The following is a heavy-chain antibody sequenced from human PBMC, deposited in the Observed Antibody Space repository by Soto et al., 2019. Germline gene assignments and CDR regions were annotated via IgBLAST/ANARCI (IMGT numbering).Heavy chain of an antibody. Sequence: ASVKVSCKASGYTFTSYDINWVRQATGQGLEWMGWMNPNSGNTGYAQKFQGRVTMTRNTSISTAYMELSSLRSEDTAVYCCARGLYCSGGSCYSVAFDIWGQGTMVTVSS. CDR2: MNPNSGNT. V-gene: IGHV1-8*01. CDR3: ARGLYCSGGSCYSVAFDI. J-gene: IGHJ3*02. CDR1: GYTFTSYD. D-gene: IGHD2-15*01.